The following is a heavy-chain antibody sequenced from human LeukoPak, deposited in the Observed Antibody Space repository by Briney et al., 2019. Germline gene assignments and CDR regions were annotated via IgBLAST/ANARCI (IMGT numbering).Heavy chain of an antibody. D-gene: IGHD1-26*01. CDR3: AKFKSGTGFDY. V-gene: IGHV4-39*01. J-gene: IGHJ4*02. CDR1: GASITTTSFS. CDR2: ISSSDEK. Sequence: PSETLSLTCVVSGASITTTSFSWAWIRQPPGQDLEWIATISSSDEKYYNPSPMSRVTISLDTSKNRFSLEVTSVTAADTGLFYCAKFKSGTGFDYWGQGILVIVSS.